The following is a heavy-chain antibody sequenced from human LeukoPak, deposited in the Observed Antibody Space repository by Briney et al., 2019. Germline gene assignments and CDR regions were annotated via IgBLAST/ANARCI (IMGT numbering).Heavy chain of an antibody. V-gene: IGHV4-31*11. CDR1: GGSIISGGNY. Sequence: SQTLSLTCAVSGGSIISGGNYWSWIRQHPGKGLEWIAYIYFSGTTYYNPSLRSRLTISLDSSKNQFSLTLTPLAAADTALYYCARGRTAMDSFDYWGQGTLVTVSS. J-gene: IGHJ4*02. D-gene: IGHD5-18*01. CDR2: IYFSGTT. CDR3: ARGRTAMDSFDY.